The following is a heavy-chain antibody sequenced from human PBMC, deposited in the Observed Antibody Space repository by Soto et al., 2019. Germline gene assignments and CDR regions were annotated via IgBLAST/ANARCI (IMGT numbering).Heavy chain of an antibody. CDR3: ARDIVNGDYHLDY. Sequence: GGSLRLSCAASGFTFSSYSMNWVRQAPGKGLEWVSYISSSSSTIYYADSVKGRFTISRDNAKNSLYLQMNSLRDEDTAVYYCARDIVNGDYHLDYWGQGTLVTVSS. D-gene: IGHD4-17*01. CDR2: ISSSSSTI. V-gene: IGHV3-48*02. CDR1: GFTFSSYS. J-gene: IGHJ4*02.